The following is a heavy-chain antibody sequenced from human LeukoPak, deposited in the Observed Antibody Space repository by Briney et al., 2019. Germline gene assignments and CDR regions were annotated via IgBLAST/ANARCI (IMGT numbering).Heavy chain of an antibody. Sequence: PSETLSLTCIVSGGSIISGDYYWRWIRPPPGKGLEWIGYIYHNGDTYYNPSLKSRVSISVDTSKNQFSLKLSSVTAADTAMYYCARHPSMTTVVMDVWGKGTTVTVSS. CDR2: IYHNGDT. V-gene: IGHV4-30-4*08. J-gene: IGHJ6*04. D-gene: IGHD4-23*01. CDR3: ARHPSMTTVVMDV. CDR1: GGSIISGDYY.